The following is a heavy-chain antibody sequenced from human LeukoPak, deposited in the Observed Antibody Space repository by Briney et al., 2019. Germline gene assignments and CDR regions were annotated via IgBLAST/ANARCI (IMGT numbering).Heavy chain of an antibody. CDR1: GFTFSSYG. CDR3: AKDLGFGGGIVVVHNIDY. V-gene: IGHV3-30*18. D-gene: IGHD3-22*01. Sequence: GGSLRLSCAASGFTFSSYGMHWVRQAPGKGLEWVAVISYDGSNKYYADSVKGRFTISRDNSKNTLYLQMDSLRAEDTAVYYCAKDLGFGGGIVVVHNIDYWGQGTLVTVSS. J-gene: IGHJ4*02. CDR2: ISYDGSNK.